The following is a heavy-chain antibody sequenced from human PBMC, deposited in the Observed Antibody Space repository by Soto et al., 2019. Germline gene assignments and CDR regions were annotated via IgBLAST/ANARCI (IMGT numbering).Heavy chain of an antibody. CDR3: AHLAYCGGDCYSVYFDY. J-gene: IGHJ4*02. CDR2: IYWDDDK. Sequence: SGPTLVNPTQTLTLTCTFSGFSLSTSGVGVGWIRQPPGKALEWLALIYWDDDKRYSPSLKSRLTITKDTSKNQVVLTMTNMDPVDTATYYCAHLAYCGGDCYSVYFDYWGQGTLVTVSS. V-gene: IGHV2-5*02. CDR1: GFSLSTSGVG. D-gene: IGHD2-21*02.